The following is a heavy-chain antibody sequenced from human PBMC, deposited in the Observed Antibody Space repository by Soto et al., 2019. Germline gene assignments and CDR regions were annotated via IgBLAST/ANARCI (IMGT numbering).Heavy chain of an antibody. CDR1: GFTFSSYG. CDR3: AREAGGTMARGVIYYYYYGMDV. V-gene: IGHV3-33*01. J-gene: IGHJ6*02. D-gene: IGHD3-10*01. Sequence: PGGSLRLSCAASGFTFSSYGMHWVRQAPGKGLEWVAVIWYDGSNKYYADSVKGRFTISRDNSKNTLYLQMNSLRAEDTAVYYCAREAGGTMARGVIYYYYYGMDVWGQGTTVTVSS. CDR2: IWYDGSNK.